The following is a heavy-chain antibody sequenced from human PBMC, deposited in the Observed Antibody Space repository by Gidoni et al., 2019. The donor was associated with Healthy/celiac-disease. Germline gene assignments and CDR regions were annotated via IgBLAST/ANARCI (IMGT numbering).Heavy chain of an antibody. V-gene: IGHV4-4*02. CDR1: GGPISSSNW. CDR2: IYHSGST. CDR3: ASAQVRYYDFWSGGIDY. J-gene: IGHJ4*02. Sequence: QVQLQESGPGLVKPSGPLSLTCAVSGGPISSSNWWSWVRQPPGKGLEWIGEIYHSGSTNYNPSLKSRVTISVDKSKNQFSLKLSSVTAADTAVYYCASAQVRYYDFWSGGIDYWGQGTLVTVSS. D-gene: IGHD3-3*01.